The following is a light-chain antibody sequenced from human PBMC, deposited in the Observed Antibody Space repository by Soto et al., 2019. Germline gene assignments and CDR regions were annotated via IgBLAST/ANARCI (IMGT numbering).Light chain of an antibody. CDR3: CSYAGSYTWV. J-gene: IGLJ3*02. CDR2: EVS. V-gene: IGLV2-11*01. Sequence: QSALTQPASVSGSPGQSITISCTGTSSDVGGYNYVSWYQQHPGKAPKLMIYEVSHWPSGVPDRFSGSKSGNTASLTISGLQAEDEADYYCCSYAGSYTWVFGGGTKLTVL. CDR1: SSDVGGYNY.